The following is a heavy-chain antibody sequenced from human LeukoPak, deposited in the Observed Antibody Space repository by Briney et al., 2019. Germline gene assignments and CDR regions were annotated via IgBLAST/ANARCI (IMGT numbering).Heavy chain of an antibody. CDR1: RFTFSRYG. CDR3: TTRGGSFSIFDY. D-gene: IGHD1-26*01. CDR2: IKSKTDGGTT. Sequence: GGSLRLSCAASRFTFSRYGMHWVRQAPGKGLEWVGRIKSKTDGGTTDYAAPVKGRFTISRDDSKNTLYLQMNSLKTEDTAVYYCTTRGGSFSIFDYWGQGTLVTVSS. J-gene: IGHJ4*02. V-gene: IGHV3-15*01.